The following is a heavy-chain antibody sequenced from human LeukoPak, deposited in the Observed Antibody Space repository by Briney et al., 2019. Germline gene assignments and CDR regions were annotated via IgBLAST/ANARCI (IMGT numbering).Heavy chain of an antibody. CDR3: ARSQTERYYDILTGYSDY. CDR2: IKQDGSEK. V-gene: IGHV3-7*03. D-gene: IGHD3-9*01. Sequence: GGSLRLSCAASGFTFSSYWMSWVRQAPGKGLEWVANIKQDGSEKYYVDSVKGRFTISRDNAKNSLYLQMNSLRAEDTAVYYCARSQTERYYDILTGYSDYWGQGTLVTVSS. J-gene: IGHJ4*02. CDR1: GFTFSSYW.